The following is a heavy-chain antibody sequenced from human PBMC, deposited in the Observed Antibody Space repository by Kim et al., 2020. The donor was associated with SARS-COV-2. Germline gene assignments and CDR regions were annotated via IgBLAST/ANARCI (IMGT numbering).Heavy chain of an antibody. Sequence: SETLSLTCTVSGGSISSSSYYWGWIRQPPGKGLEWIGSIYYSGSTYYNPSLKSRVTISVDTSKNQFSLKLSSVTAADTAVYYCARLDLDYYGSGMDYWGQGTLVTVSS. CDR3: ARLDLDYYGSGMDY. D-gene: IGHD3-10*01. CDR1: GGSISSSSYY. V-gene: IGHV4-39*01. J-gene: IGHJ4*02. CDR2: IYYSGST.